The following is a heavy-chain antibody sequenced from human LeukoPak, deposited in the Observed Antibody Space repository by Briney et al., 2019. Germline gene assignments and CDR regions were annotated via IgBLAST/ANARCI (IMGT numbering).Heavy chain of an antibody. D-gene: IGHD1-26*01. Sequence: GGSLRLSCAASGFTVSSNYMSWVRQAPGKGLEWVSAIYSGGSTYYADSVKGRFTISRDNSKNTLYLQMNSLRAEDTAVYYCARDSFGALYYYYYGMDVWGQGTTVTVSS. V-gene: IGHV3-66*01. CDR3: ARDSFGALYYYYYGMDV. J-gene: IGHJ6*02. CDR1: GFTVSSNY. CDR2: IYSGGST.